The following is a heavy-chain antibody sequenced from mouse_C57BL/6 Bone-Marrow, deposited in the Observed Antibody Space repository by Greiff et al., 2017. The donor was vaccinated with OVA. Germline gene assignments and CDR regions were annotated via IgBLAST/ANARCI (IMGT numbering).Heavy chain of an antibody. J-gene: IGHJ3*01. D-gene: IGHD1-1*01. CDR2: IDPETGGT. CDR1: GYTFTSYW. Sequence: QVQLQQPGAELVKPGASVKLSCKASGYTFTSYWMHWVKQTPVHGLEWIGAIDPETGGTAYNQKFKGKAILTADKSSSTAYMELRSLTSEDSAVYYCTRPTVVPFAYWGQGTLVTVSA. V-gene: IGHV1-15*01. CDR3: TRPTVVPFAY.